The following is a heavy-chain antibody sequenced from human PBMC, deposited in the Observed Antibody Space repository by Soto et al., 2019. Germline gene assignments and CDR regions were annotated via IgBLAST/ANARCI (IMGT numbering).Heavy chain of an antibody. CDR1: GYTFTSYD. CDR3: ARDTAIIGGFHP. Sequence: AASVKVSCKASGYTFTSYDINWVRQATGQGLEWMGWMNPNSGNTGYAQKFQGRVTMTRNTSISTAYMELSSLRSEDTAVYYCARDTAIIGGFHPWGQGTLVTVSS. D-gene: IGHD5-18*01. J-gene: IGHJ5*02. V-gene: IGHV1-8*01. CDR2: MNPNSGNT.